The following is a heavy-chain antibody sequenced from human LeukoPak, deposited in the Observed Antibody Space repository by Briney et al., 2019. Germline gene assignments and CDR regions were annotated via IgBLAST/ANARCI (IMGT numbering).Heavy chain of an antibody. D-gene: IGHD6-19*01. CDR1: GGTFSSYA. Sequence: SVKVSCKASGGTFSSYAIRWVRQAPGQGLEWMGGIIPIFGTANYAQKFQGRVTITADKSTSTAYMELSSLRSEDTAVYYCARGPGEQWLAPVDYWGQGTLVTVSS. V-gene: IGHV1-69*06. J-gene: IGHJ4*02. CDR3: ARGPGEQWLAPVDY. CDR2: IIPIFGTA.